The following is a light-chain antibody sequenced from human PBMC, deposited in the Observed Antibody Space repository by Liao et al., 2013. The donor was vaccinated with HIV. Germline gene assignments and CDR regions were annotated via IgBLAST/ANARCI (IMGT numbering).Light chain of an antibody. Sequence: SYVLTQAPSVSVAPGKTARITCGGNNIGSKSVHWYQQKSGQAPVLVIHYDSDRPSGIPDRFSGSNSRNTATLTISRVEAGDEADYYCQVWESSSDYVFGTGTKVTAL. J-gene: IGLJ1*01. CDR1: NIGSKS. CDR3: QVWESSSDYV. CDR2: YDS. V-gene: IGLV3-21*01.